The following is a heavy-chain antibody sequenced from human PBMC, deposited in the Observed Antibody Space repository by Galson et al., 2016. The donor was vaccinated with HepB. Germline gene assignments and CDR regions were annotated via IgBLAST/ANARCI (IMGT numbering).Heavy chain of an antibody. J-gene: IGHJ5*02. V-gene: IGHV4-39*07. CDR2: VYYSGST. D-gene: IGHD3-16*01. CDR3: ATFPYYDGAGRRYSNWFDP. CDR1: GGSIRSTSHY. Sequence: SETLSLTCTVSGGSIRSTSHYWGWIRQPPGKGLEWIGSVYYSGSTHYNPSLTSRVTIAVDTDKNQFSPKLTSVAAAGTAVYFCATFPYYDGAGRRYSNWFDPWGRGTLVTVSS.